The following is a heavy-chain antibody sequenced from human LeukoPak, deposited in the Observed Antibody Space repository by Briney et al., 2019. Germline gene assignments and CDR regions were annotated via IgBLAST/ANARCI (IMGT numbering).Heavy chain of an antibody. Sequence: SVKVSCKASGDTFRNYAIYWVRQASGQGLEWMGRIVPFHGATNYAQNFEGRVTITADESTSTAYMELSGLRSEDTAVYYCARVVTTIPSWGQGTRVIVSS. J-gene: IGHJ5*02. D-gene: IGHD2-21*02. CDR2: IVPFHGAT. CDR3: ARVVTTIPS. V-gene: IGHV1-69*11. CDR1: GDTFRNYA.